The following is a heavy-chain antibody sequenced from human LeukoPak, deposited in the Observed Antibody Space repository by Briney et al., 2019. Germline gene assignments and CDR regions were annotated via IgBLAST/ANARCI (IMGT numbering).Heavy chain of an antibody. CDR2: ISSSSSYI. J-gene: IGHJ5*02. D-gene: IGHD3-10*01. CDR3: AREVGASSGSYYNLGNH. V-gene: IGHV3-21*01. Sequence: KPGGSLRLSCAASGFTFSSYSMNWVRQAPGKGLEWVSSISSSSSYIYYADSVKGRFTISRDNAKNSLYLQMNSLRAEDTAVYYCAREVGASSGSYYNLGNHWGQGTLVTVSS. CDR1: GFTFSSYS.